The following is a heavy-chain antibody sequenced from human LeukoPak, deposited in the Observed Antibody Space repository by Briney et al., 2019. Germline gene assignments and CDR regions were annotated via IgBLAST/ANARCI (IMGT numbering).Heavy chain of an antibody. CDR1: GYTFTGYY. CDR3: ARGGSHWFDP. J-gene: IGHJ5*02. Sequence: GASVKVSCKASGYTFTGYYMHWVRQAPGQGLEWMGWINPNSGGTNYAQKFQGRVTMTRDTSTSTVYMELSSLRSEDTAVYYCARGGSHWFDPWGQGTLVTVSS. CDR2: INPNSGGT. V-gene: IGHV1-2*02.